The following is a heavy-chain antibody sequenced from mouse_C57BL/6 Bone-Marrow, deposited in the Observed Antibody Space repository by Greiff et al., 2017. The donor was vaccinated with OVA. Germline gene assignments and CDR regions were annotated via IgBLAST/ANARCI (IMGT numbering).Heavy chain of an antibody. CDR3: TRGGDYPFAY. CDR2: ISSGGDYI. V-gene: IGHV5-9-1*02. CDR1: GFTFSSYA. J-gene: IGHJ3*01. D-gene: IGHD2-4*01. Sequence: EVNLVESGAGLVKPGGSLKLSCAASGFTFSSYAMSWVRQTPEKRLEWVAYISSGGDYIYYADTVKGRFTISRDNARNTLYLQMSSLKSEDTAMYYCTRGGDYPFAYWGQGTLVTVSA.